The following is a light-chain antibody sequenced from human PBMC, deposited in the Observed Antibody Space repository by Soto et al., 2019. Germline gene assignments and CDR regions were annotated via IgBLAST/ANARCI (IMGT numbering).Light chain of an antibody. CDR3: CSYAGSSTLV. J-gene: IGLJ2*01. Sequence: QSALTQPASVSGSPGQSITISCTGTSSDVGNYNLVSWYQQHPGKAPKFMIYEVTKRPSGVSDRFSGSKSGNTASLTISGLQTEDEADYYCCSYAGSSTLVFGGGTKPPS. V-gene: IGLV2-23*02. CDR1: SSDVGNYNL. CDR2: EVT.